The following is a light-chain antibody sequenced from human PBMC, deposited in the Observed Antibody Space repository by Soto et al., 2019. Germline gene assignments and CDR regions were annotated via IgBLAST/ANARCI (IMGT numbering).Light chain of an antibody. V-gene: IGLV2-23*01. Sequence: QSALTQPASVSGSPGQSITISCTGSSSDVGTYNLVSWYQQHPGKAPKLMIYEGSKRPSGVSDRFSGSKSGTTASLTISGLQAEDEADYYRCSYTGGRTYVFGGGTKVTVL. CDR1: SSDVGTYNL. J-gene: IGLJ3*02. CDR3: CSYTGGRTYV. CDR2: EGS.